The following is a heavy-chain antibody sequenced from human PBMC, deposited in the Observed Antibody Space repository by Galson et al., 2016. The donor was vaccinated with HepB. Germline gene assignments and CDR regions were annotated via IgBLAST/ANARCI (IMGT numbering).Heavy chain of an antibody. CDR1: GFTFSNYT. CDR3: ARAGDSSWYDY. Sequence: SLRLSCAASGFTFSNYTMGWVRQAPGKGLEWVSDISRSVIAVYYADSVKGRFTISRDNSKNILYLQMNSLRAEDTAVYYCARAGDSSWYDYWGQGTLVTVSS. D-gene: IGHD6-13*01. V-gene: IGHV3-23*01. J-gene: IGHJ4*02. CDR2: ISRSVIAV.